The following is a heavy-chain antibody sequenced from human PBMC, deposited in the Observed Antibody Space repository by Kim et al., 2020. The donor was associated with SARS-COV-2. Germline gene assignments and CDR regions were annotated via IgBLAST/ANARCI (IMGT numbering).Heavy chain of an antibody. Sequence: YAVSVKGRFTISRDNSKNSLYLQMNSLRTEDTALYYCAKDIRWNEYYFDYWGQGTLVTVSS. V-gene: IGHV3-43*01. J-gene: IGHJ4*02. CDR3: AKDIRWNEYYFDY. D-gene: IGHD1-1*01.